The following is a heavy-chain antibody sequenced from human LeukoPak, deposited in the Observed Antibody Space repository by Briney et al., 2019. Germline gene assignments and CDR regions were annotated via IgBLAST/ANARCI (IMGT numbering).Heavy chain of an antibody. D-gene: IGHD2-2*01. CDR1: GFTFSIYA. Sequence: PGESLRLSCAASGFTFSIYAMNWVRQAPGKGLEWVALTSYDGSDKYYADSVKGRFTISRDNSKNTLYLQMNSLRAEDTAVFYCARDFLGYCTSTSCYSYYYYYMDVWGKGTTVTVSS. CDR3: ARDFLGYCTSTSCYSYYYYYMDV. V-gene: IGHV3-30-3*01. CDR2: TSYDGSDK. J-gene: IGHJ6*03.